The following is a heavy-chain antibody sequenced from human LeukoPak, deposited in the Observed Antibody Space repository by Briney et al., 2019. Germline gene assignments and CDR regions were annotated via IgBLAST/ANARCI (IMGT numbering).Heavy chain of an antibody. Sequence: GGSLRLSCAASGSTFSSYSMNWVRQAPGKGLEWVSSISSTSSYIFYADSVKGRFTISRDNAKNSLYLQMSSLRADDTAVYHCARDRAVVGTGQYFDNWGQGTLVTVSS. V-gene: IGHV3-21*01. J-gene: IGHJ4*02. D-gene: IGHD6-13*01. CDR3: ARDRAVVGTGQYFDN. CDR1: GSTFSSYS. CDR2: ISSTSSYI.